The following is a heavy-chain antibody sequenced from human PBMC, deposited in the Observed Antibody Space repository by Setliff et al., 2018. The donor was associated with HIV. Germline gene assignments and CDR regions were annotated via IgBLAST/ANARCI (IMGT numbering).Heavy chain of an antibody. V-gene: IGHV1-3*03. J-gene: IGHJ5*02. CDR2: INAGNGNT. CDR1: GFTFTNYA. Sequence: GASVKVSCKTSGFTFTNYAIHWVRQAPGQRLEWMGWINAGNGNTKYSQGLQGRLTITRDTSASTAYMDLGSLRSEDMAVYYCARERDSDGFQFDPWGQGTLVTVSS. D-gene: IGHD3-22*01. CDR3: ARERDSDGFQFDP.